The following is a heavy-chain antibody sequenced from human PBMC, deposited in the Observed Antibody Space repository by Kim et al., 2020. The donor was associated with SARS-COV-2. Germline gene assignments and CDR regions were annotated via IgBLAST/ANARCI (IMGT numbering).Heavy chain of an antibody. D-gene: IGHD6-19*01. V-gene: IGHV1-24*01. CDR1: GYSLSELS. CDR3: ATARGVAAYLGAYYFDY. Sequence: ASVKVSCKVSGYSLSELSIHWVRQAPGHGLEWMGGYDPEDGEIFYAQKFQDRITMTEHSSTDTAYMELSSLRSQDTALYYCATARGVAAYLGAYYFDYWGQGSLVTVSS. CDR2: YDPEDGEI. J-gene: IGHJ4*02.